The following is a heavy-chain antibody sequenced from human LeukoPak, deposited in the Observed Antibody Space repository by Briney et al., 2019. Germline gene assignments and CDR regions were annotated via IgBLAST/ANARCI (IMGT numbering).Heavy chain of an antibody. CDR1: GGSISSYY. CDR3: ARHWGIAVAGTGNWFDP. Sequence: TSETLSLTCTVSGGSISSYYWSWIRQPPGKGLEWIGEVSRSGSTNYNPSLKSRVTISVDTSKNQFSLKLSSVTAADTAVYYCARHWGIAVAGTGNWFDPWGQGTLVTVSS. J-gene: IGHJ5*02. D-gene: IGHD6-19*01. CDR2: VSRSGST. V-gene: IGHV4-34*01.